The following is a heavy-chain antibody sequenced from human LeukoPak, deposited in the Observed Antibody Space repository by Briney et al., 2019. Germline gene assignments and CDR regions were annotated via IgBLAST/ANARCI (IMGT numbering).Heavy chain of an antibody. Sequence: SVKVSCKASGGTFSSYAISWVRQAPGQGLEWMGRIIPIFGTANYAQKFQGRVTITTDESTSTAYTELSSLRSEDTAVYYCARDRSGYQNNPNWFDPWGQGTLVTVSS. J-gene: IGHJ5*02. CDR3: ARDRSGYQNNPNWFDP. CDR2: IIPIFGTA. D-gene: IGHD5-12*01. V-gene: IGHV1-69*05. CDR1: GGTFSSYA.